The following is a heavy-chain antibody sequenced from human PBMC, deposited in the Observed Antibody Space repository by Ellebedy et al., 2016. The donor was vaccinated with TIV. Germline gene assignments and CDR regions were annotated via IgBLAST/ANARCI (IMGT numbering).Heavy chain of an antibody. CDR2: ISSSGVST. D-gene: IGHD3-22*01. CDR1: GFTFRNFA. J-gene: IGHJ4*02. V-gene: IGHV3-23*01. Sequence: GESLKISCAASGFTFRNFAMTWVRQAPGKGLEWVSSISSSGVSTGYADSVRGRVTISRDNSKNTRYLQMNSLRADDSAVYYCAKLDSSGYYYGRFDYWGQGTLVTVSS. CDR3: AKLDSSGYYYGRFDY.